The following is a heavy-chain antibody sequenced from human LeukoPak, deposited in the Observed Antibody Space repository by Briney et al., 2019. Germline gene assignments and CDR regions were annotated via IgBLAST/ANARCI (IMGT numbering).Heavy chain of an antibody. CDR3: ARGAAYYYDSSGYYDVDY. CDR1: GFTFSSYS. V-gene: IGHV3-21*01. D-gene: IGHD3-22*01. Sequence: GGSLRLSCAASGFTFSSYSMNWVRQAPGKGLEWVSSISSSSSYIYYADSVKGRFTISRDNAKNSLYLQMNSLRAEDTAVYYCARGAAYYYDSSGYYDVDYWGQGTLVTVSS. J-gene: IGHJ4*02. CDR2: ISSSSSYI.